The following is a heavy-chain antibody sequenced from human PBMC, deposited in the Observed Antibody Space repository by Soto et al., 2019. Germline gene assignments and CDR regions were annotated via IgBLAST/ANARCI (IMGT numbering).Heavy chain of an antibody. CDR1: GGSISSYY. CDR2: IYYSGST. Sequence: SETLSLTCTVSGGSISSYYWSWSRQPPGKGLEWIGYIYYSGSTNYNPSLKSRVTISVDTSRNQFSLKLSSVTAADTAVYYCARQRYCSSTSRCAVYYYYGMDVWGQGTTVTVSS. D-gene: IGHD2-2*01. CDR3: ARQRYCSSTSRCAVYYYYGMDV. V-gene: IGHV4-59*01. J-gene: IGHJ6*02.